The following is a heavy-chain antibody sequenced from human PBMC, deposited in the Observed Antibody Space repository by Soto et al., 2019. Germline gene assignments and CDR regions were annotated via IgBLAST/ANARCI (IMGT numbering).Heavy chain of an antibody. J-gene: IGHJ4*02. Sequence: CILKNPGKGLEWIGYIYYSGSTNYNPSLKSRVTISVDTSKNQFSLKLSSVTAADTAVYYCARHADSAAAGTFDYLGQGTLVTVSS. V-gene: IGHV4-59*08. CDR2: IYYSGST. D-gene: IGHD6-13*01. CDR3: ARHADSAAAGTFDY.